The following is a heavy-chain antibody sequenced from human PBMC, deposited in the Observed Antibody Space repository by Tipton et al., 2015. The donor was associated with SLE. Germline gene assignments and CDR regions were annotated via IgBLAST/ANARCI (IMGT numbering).Heavy chain of an antibody. V-gene: IGHV4-61*01. Sequence: TLSLTCTVSGGSISSGSYYWSWIRQPPGKGLEWIGYIYYSGSTNYNPSLKSRVTISVDTSKNQFSLKLSSVTAADPAVYYCARVGGGCSGGSCYQWYFDYWGQGTLVTVSS. CDR2: IYYSGST. CDR3: ARVGGGCSGGSCYQWYFDY. J-gene: IGHJ4*02. CDR1: GGSISSGSYY. D-gene: IGHD2-15*01.